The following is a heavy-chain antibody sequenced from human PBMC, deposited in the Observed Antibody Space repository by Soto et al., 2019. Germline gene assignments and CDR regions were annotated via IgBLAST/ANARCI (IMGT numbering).Heavy chain of an antibody. CDR2: IYYSGST. V-gene: IGHV4-59*01. CDR3: VRAGSGYSLDY. Sequence: SETLSLTCTVSGGSISTYYWSWIRQPPGKGLELIGYIYYSGSTNHSPSLKSRVTMSLDTSKNQFSLKLNSVTAADTAVYYCVRAGSGYSLDYWGQGTLVTVSS. J-gene: IGHJ4*02. CDR1: GGSISTYY. D-gene: IGHD3-9*01.